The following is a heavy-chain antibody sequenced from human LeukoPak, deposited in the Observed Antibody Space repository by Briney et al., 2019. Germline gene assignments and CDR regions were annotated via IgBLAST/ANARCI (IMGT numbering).Heavy chain of an antibody. J-gene: IGHJ4*02. CDR3: ARVPHIYSGYDSERMLSWVDY. Sequence: PSETLSLTCTVSGYSISSGYYWGWIRQPPGKGLEWIGSIYHSGSTYYNPSLKSRVTISVDTSKNQFSLKLSSVTAADTAVYYCARVPHIYSGYDSERMLSWVDYWGQGTLVTVSS. D-gene: IGHD5-12*01. CDR2: IYHSGST. V-gene: IGHV4-38-2*02. CDR1: GYSISSGYY.